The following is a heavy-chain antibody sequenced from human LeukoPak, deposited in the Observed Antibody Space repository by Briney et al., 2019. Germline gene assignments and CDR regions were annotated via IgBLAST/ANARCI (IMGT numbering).Heavy chain of an antibody. J-gene: IGHJ4*02. CDR1: GGSISSSSYF. CDR2: IYYSGST. V-gene: IGHV4-39*01. D-gene: IGHD6-13*01. CDR3: ASWLGAAGYFDY. Sequence: SETLSLTCTVSGGSISSSSYFWGWIRQPPGKGLEWIGTIYYSGSTYYNPSLKSRLTISVDTSKNQFPLKLSSVTAADTAVYCCASWLGAAGYFDYWGQGTLVTVSS.